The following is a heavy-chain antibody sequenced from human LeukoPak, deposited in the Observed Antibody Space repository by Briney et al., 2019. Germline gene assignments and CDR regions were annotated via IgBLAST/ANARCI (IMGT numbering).Heavy chain of an antibody. V-gene: IGHV4-39*07. J-gene: IGHJ6*03. CDR2: IYYSGST. Sequence: SETLSLTCTVSGGSISSSSYYWGWIRQPPGKGLEWIGSIYYSGSTYYNPSLKSRVTISVDTSKNQFSLKLSSVTAADTAVYYCARGISSSSVNYYYYMDVWGKGTTVTVSS. CDR1: GGSISSSSYY. CDR3: ARGISSSSVNYYYYMDV. D-gene: IGHD6-6*01.